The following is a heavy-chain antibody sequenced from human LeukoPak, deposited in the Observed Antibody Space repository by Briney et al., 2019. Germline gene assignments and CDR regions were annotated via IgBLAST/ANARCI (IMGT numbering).Heavy chain of an antibody. CDR3: ARGSLLWFGELSDWFDP. Sequence: GSLRLSCAASGFTFSSYWMSWVRQAPGKGLEWVANIKQDGSEKYYVDSVKGRFTISRDDAKNSLYLQMNSLRAEDTAVYYCARGSLLWFGELSDWFDPWGQGTLVTVSS. CDR1: GFTFSSYW. CDR2: IKQDGSEK. D-gene: IGHD3-10*01. J-gene: IGHJ5*02. V-gene: IGHV3-7*01.